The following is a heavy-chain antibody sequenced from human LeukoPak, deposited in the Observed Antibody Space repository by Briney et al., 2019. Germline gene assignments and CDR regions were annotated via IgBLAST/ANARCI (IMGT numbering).Heavy chain of an antibody. CDR1: GFTFSSYA. J-gene: IGHJ4*02. D-gene: IGHD4-17*01. CDR3: ANNYGDYLIDY. Sequence: GGSLRLSCAASGFTFSSYAMSWVRQAPGKGLEWVSAISGSGGSTYYADSVKGRFTISRDNSKSTLYLQMNSLRAEDTAVYYCANNYGDYLIDYWGQGTLVTVSS. V-gene: IGHV3-23*01. CDR2: ISGSGGST.